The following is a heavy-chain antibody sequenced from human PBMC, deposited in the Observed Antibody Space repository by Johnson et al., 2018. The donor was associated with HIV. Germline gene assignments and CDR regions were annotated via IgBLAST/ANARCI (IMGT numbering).Heavy chain of an antibody. Sequence: QVLLLESGGGAVQPGRSLRLYCAVSEFTVTNYAMHWVRLAPGKGLQWVAVISYGGGKKYYGYSVEGRFTISKAISQNTLYLQMDSLRHEDTAVYYCTRDNGASSSWDAFDIWGQGTMVTVSS. CDR3: TRDNGASSSWDAFDI. V-gene: IGHV3-30*04. CDR1: EFTVTNYA. CDR2: ISYGGGKK. D-gene: IGHD6-6*01. J-gene: IGHJ3*02.